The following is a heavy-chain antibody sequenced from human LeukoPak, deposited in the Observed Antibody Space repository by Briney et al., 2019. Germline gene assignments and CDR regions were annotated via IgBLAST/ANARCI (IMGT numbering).Heavy chain of an antibody. CDR1: GVSISSYY. Sequence: SETLSLTCTVSGVSISSYYWSWIRQPAGKGLKWIGRIYTIGSTKYNPSLKSRVTMSVEKSKNQFSLKLNSVTAADTAVYYCARTAYYYDSEYFDYWGQGTLVTVSS. V-gene: IGHV4-4*07. CDR2: IYTIGST. CDR3: ARTAYYYDSEYFDY. D-gene: IGHD3-22*01. J-gene: IGHJ4*02.